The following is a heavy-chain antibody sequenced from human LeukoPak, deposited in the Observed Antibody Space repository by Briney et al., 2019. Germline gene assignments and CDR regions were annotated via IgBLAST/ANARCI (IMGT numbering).Heavy chain of an antibody. Sequence: GGSLRLSCAASGFTFSNYAMHWVRQAPGKGLEWVAFIRYDGSNKYYADSVKGRFTISRDNSKNTLYLQMNSLRAEDTAVYYCAKFIVVVPAAPTDDAFDIWGQGTMVTVSS. D-gene: IGHD2-2*01. CDR3: AKFIVVVPAAPTDDAFDI. J-gene: IGHJ3*02. CDR2: IRYDGSNK. V-gene: IGHV3-30*02. CDR1: GFTFSNYA.